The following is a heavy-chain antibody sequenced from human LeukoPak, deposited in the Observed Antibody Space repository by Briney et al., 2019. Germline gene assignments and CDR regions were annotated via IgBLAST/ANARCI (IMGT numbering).Heavy chain of an antibody. D-gene: IGHD3-3*01. Sequence: ASVKVSCKASGYTFTSYYMHWVRQAPGQGLEWMGIINPSGGSTSYAQKFQGRVTMTRDTSTSTVYMELSSLRSEDTAVYYCARDLQPYDFWSGYYLYYYGMDVWGQGTTVTASS. J-gene: IGHJ6*02. CDR1: GYTFTSYY. CDR2: INPSGGST. CDR3: ARDLQPYDFWSGYYLYYYGMDV. V-gene: IGHV1-46*01.